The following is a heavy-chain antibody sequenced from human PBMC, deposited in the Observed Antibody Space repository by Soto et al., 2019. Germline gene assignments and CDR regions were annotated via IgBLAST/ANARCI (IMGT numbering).Heavy chain of an antibody. D-gene: IGHD3-10*01. V-gene: IGHV1-46*01. CDR3: ARGSLVEAPADNGMDV. Sequence: QVQLVQSGAEVKKPGASVKVSCKASGYTFSIYYMHWVRQAPGQGLEWMGIINPSGSSINYAQNFQGRVTMTRDTSTSTVYMELSSLRSDDTAVCYCARGSLVEAPADNGMDVWGQGTTVTVSS. CDR1: GYTFSIYY. J-gene: IGHJ6*02. CDR2: INPSGSSI.